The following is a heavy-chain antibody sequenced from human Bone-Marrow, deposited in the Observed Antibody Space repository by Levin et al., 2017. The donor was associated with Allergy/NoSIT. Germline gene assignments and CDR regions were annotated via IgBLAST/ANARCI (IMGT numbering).Heavy chain of an antibody. J-gene: IGHJ6*02. Sequence: PGGSLRLSCKASGYTFTGYYMHWVRQAPGQGLEWMGWINPNSGGTNYAQKFQGWVTMTRDTSISTAYMELSRLRSDDTAVYYCARGIFGVVMGYYYYGMDVWGQGTTVTVSS. V-gene: IGHV1-2*04. CDR1: GYTFTGYY. CDR3: ARGIFGVVMGYYYYGMDV. D-gene: IGHD3-3*01. CDR2: INPNSGGT.